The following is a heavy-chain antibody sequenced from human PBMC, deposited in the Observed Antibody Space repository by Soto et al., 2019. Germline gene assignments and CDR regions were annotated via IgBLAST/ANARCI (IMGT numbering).Heavy chain of an antibody. J-gene: IGHJ4*02. D-gene: IGHD7-27*01. V-gene: IGHV3-48*03. CDR3: ARGTGGYIPRAIDLRY. CDR2: ISSSGDTK. Sequence: EVQLVESGGDLVQPGGSLRLSCAASGFTFNTYEMSWVRQAPGKGLEWVSYISSSGDTKHYADSVKGRFTVSRDNAKNSLYMQMNSLRAGDTGVYYCARGTGGYIPRAIDLRYWGQGTLVTVSS. CDR1: GFTFNTYE.